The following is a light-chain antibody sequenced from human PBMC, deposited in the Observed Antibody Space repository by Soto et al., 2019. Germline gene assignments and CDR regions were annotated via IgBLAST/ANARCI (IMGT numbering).Light chain of an antibody. CDR2: EVS. Sequence: QSVLTQPTSVSGSPGQSITISCTGTSSDVGGYNYVSWYQQHPGKVPKVMIFEVSNRPSGISHRFSGSKSSNTASLTISGLQAEDEADYYCSSYTTSGTLVFGGGTKLTVL. V-gene: IGLV2-14*01. CDR3: SSYTTSGTLV. J-gene: IGLJ2*01. CDR1: SSDVGGYNY.